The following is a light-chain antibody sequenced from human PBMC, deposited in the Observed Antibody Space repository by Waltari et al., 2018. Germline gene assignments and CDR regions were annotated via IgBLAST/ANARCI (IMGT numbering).Light chain of an antibody. V-gene: IGKV3-20*01. J-gene: IGKJ1*01. Sequence: EIVLTQSPGTLSLSPGERATLSCRASQSVSSSYLAWYQQKAGQAPRLRIYGASSRATGIPDRFSGSGSGTDFTLTISRLEPEDFAVYYCQQYGSSPPTFGQGTKVEIK. CDR3: QQYGSSPPT. CDR1: QSVSSSY. CDR2: GAS.